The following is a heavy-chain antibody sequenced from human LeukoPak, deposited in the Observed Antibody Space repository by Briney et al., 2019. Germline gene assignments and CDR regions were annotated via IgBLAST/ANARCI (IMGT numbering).Heavy chain of an antibody. D-gene: IGHD5-12*01. CDR1: GGSISIYY. Sequence: KPSETLSLTCTVSGGSISIYYWSWIRQPPGKGLEWIGYIYYSGSTNYNPSLKSRVTISVDTSKNQFSLKLSSVTAADTAVYYCARGRVGPPLYSGYDYGSYYYYGMDVWGQGTTVTVSS. J-gene: IGHJ6*02. CDR2: IYYSGST. CDR3: ARGRVGPPLYSGYDYGSYYYYGMDV. V-gene: IGHV4-59*12.